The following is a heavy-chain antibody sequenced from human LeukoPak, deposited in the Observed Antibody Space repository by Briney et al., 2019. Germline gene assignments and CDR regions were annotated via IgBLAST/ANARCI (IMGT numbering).Heavy chain of an antibody. D-gene: IGHD3-10*02. V-gene: IGHV3-23*01. CDR3: AELGITMIGGV. CDR1: GFTFTNYG. J-gene: IGHJ6*04. CDR2: ISGLGDSP. Sequence: GGSLRLSCAASGFTFTNYGMSWVRQAPGKGLEWVSSISGLGDSPYYADSVKGRFTISRDNAKNSLYLQMNSLRAEDTAVYYCAELGITMIGGVWGKGTTVTISS.